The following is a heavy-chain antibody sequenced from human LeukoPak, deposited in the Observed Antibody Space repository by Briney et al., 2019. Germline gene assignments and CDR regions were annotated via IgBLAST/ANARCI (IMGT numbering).Heavy chain of an antibody. V-gene: IGHV3-53*01. Sequence: PGGSLRLSCAASGFTVSSYYMSWVRKAPGKGLEWVSDIYIGGSTYYADSVKGRFTISRDNSKYTVYLQMNILRAEDTAVYYCARGARLTMVRVVIRYYYMDVWGKGTTVTISS. J-gene: IGHJ6*03. CDR2: IYIGGST. CDR3: ARGARLTMVRVVIRYYYMDV. CDR1: GFTVSSYY. D-gene: IGHD3-10*01.